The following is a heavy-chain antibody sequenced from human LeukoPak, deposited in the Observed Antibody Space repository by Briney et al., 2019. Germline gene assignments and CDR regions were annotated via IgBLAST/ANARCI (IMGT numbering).Heavy chain of an antibody. CDR2: INHSGST. J-gene: IGHJ6*03. D-gene: IGHD3-22*01. CDR3: ARGQGYYDSRPRGYYYYYMDV. Sequence: SETLSLTCAVYGGSFSGYYWSWIRQPPGKGLEWIGEINHSGSTNYNPSLKSRVTISVDTSKNQFSLKLSSVTAADTAVYYCARGQGYYDSRPRGYYYYYMDVWGKGTTVTVSS. CDR1: GGSFSGYY. V-gene: IGHV4-34*01.